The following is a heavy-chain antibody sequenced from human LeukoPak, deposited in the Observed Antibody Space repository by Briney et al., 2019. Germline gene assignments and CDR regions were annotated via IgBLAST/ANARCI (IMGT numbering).Heavy chain of an antibody. CDR1: GFMFDTYI. J-gene: IGHJ6*02. D-gene: IGHD4-23*01. CDR3: ARDLTTVVTYYYGMDV. V-gene: IGHV3-48*01. CDR2: INSINAV. Sequence: GRSLRLSCAASGFMFDTYIMTWVRQAPGKGLEWISYINSINAVYYTDSVQGRFNISRDNSKNTLNLQMNSLRAEDTAVYYCARDLTTVVTYYYGMDVWGQGTTVTVSS.